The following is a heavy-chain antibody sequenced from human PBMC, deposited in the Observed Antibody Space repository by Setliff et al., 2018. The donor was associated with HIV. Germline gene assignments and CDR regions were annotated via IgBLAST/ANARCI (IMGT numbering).Heavy chain of an antibody. V-gene: IGHV1-2*04. Sequence: ASVKVSCKASGYTFTDNYIHWVRQAPGQGLEWMAWINSATGGTNYAQNFQGWVTVTRDTSINTVYMELSSLKSDDTAVYYCARADSSNWYHVDYWGQGTLVTVSS. D-gene: IGHD6-13*01. CDR3: ARADSSNWYHVDY. J-gene: IGHJ4*02. CDR1: GYTFTDNY. CDR2: INSATGGT.